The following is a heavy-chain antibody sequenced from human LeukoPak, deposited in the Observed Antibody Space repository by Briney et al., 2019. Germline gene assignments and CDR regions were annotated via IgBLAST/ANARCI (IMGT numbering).Heavy chain of an antibody. CDR1: GGSISSYY. J-gene: IGHJ6*02. D-gene: IGHD3-3*01. CDR2: IYTSGST. V-gene: IGHV4-4*07. Sequence: PSETLSLTCTVSGGSISSYYWSWIRQPAGKGLEWIGRIYTSGSTNYNPSLKSRVTMSVDTSKNQFSLKLSSVTAADTAVYYCARVSTIFGVVTSYYYGMDVWGQGTTVTVSS. CDR3: ARVSTIFGVVTSYYYGMDV.